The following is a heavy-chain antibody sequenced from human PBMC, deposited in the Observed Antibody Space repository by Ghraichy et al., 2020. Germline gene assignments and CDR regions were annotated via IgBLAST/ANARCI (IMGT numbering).Heavy chain of an antibody. CDR2: ISYDGSNK. CDR1: GFTFSSYA. D-gene: IGHD6-13*01. CDR3: ARVGTAAEYYYYMDV. Sequence: GGSLRLSCAASGFTFSSYAMHWVRQAPGKGLEWVAVISYDGSNKYYADSVKGRFTISRDNPKNTLYLQMNSLRAEDTAVYYCARVGTAAEYYYYMDVWGKGTTVTVSS. V-gene: IGHV3-30-3*01. J-gene: IGHJ6*03.